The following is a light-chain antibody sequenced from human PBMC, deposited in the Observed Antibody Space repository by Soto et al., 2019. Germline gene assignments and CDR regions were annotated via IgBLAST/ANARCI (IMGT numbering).Light chain of an antibody. J-gene: IGLJ2*01. CDR1: INDVGGYNY. CDR3: SSYTSSGTVV. V-gene: IGLV2-14*01. Sequence: QSALTQPASVSGSPGQSITISCTGTINDVGGYNYVSWYQHHPGKAPKLMIYEVSDRPSGVSLRFSGSRSGNTASLTVSGLQAEDEADYYCSSYTSSGTVVFGGGTKVTVL. CDR2: EVS.